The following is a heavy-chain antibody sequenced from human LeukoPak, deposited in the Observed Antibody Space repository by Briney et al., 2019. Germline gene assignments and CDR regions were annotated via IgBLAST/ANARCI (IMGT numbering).Heavy chain of an antibody. Sequence: SETLSLTCTVSGGSISSSSYYWGWIRQPPGKGLEWIGSIYYSGSTYYNPSLKSRVTISVDTSKNQFSLKLSSVTAADTAVYYCARDYPLYCTNGVCHTTYDYWGQGTLVTVSS. V-gene: IGHV4-39*07. CDR2: IYYSGST. CDR3: ARDYPLYCTNGVCHTTYDY. J-gene: IGHJ4*02. D-gene: IGHD2-8*01. CDR1: GGSISSSSYY.